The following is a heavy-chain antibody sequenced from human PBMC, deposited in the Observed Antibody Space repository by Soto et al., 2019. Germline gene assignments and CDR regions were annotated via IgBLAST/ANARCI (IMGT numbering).Heavy chain of an antibody. J-gene: IGHJ4*02. D-gene: IGHD4-17*01. CDR1: GYTFTKFW. V-gene: IGHV5-51*01. Sequence: EVQLVQSGAEVRKPGESLKISCKGSGYTFTKFWIGWVRQMPGKGLEWMGIIYPPDSDTRYSPSFQGQVTISADKSINTAYLQWTSLMASDTAMYYCARLAEYGDEIDYWGQGTLVTVSS. CDR3: ARLAEYGDEIDY. CDR2: IYPPDSDT.